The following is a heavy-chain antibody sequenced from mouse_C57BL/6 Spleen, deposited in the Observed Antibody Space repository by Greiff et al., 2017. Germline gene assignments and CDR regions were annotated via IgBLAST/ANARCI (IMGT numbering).Heavy chain of an antibody. D-gene: IGHD1-1*01. Sequence: EVQLVESGGDLVKPGGSLKLSCAASGFTFSSYGMSWVRQTPDKRLAWVATISSGGSYTYYPDSVKGRFTISRDNAKNTLYLQMSSLKSEDTAMYYCARQNRVITTVVATGGFYAMDYWGQGTSVTVSS. V-gene: IGHV5-6*01. J-gene: IGHJ4*01. CDR1: GFTFSSYG. CDR2: ISSGGSYT. CDR3: ARQNRVITTVVATGGFYAMDY.